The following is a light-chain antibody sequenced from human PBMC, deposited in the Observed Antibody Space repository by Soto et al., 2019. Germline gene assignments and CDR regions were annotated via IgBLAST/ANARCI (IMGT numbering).Light chain of an antibody. V-gene: IGKV1-9*01. Sequence: IQLTQSPSSLSASVGDRVTITCRASQGISSYLAWYQQKPGKAPKLLIYAASTLQSGVPSRFSGSGSGTDFTLTISSLQPEDFASYYCQQHRSYPVTFGGGTKVEIK. CDR1: QGISSY. CDR3: QQHRSYPVT. J-gene: IGKJ4*01. CDR2: AAS.